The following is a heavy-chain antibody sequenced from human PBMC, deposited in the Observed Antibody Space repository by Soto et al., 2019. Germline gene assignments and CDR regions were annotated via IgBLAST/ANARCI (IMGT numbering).Heavy chain of an antibody. D-gene: IGHD2-15*01. J-gene: IGHJ4*02. CDR1: GGSFSDFY. V-gene: IGHV4-34*02. Sequence: QVQLQQWGAGLLKPSETLSLPCAVSGGSFSDFYWTWIRQLPGKGLEWIGEINHIGYTNYNPSLESRVAISVDTSKNQFSLNLRSVTAADTAVYYCGPRGAVAPRGYWGQGTLVTVSS. CDR3: GPRGAVAPRGY. CDR2: INHIGYT.